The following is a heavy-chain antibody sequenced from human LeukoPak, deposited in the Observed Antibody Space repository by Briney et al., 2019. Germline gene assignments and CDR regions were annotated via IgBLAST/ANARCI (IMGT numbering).Heavy chain of an antibody. V-gene: IGHV4-34*01. CDR1: GGSFSGYS. CDR2: INHSGST. J-gene: IGHJ6*03. CDR3: ARGRASYYNYYMDG. Sequence: SETLSLTCAVYGGSFSGYSWSWISQPPGKGLEWIGEINHSGSTNYNPSLKSRVTISVDTSKNQFSLKLSTATAADTAVYYCARGRASYYNYYMDGWGKGTTVTVSS.